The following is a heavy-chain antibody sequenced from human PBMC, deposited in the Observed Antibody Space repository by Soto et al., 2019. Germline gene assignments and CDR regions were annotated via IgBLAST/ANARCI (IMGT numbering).Heavy chain of an antibody. J-gene: IGHJ4*02. Sequence: QVQLQESGPGLVKPSETLSLTCTVSGGSISSYYWSWIRQPPGKGMEWIGYIYYSGSTNYNPSLKSRVTISVDTSKNQFSPKLSSVTAADTAVYYCVRSPTDYITYYYGSGDAPLYFDYWGQGTLVTVSS. D-gene: IGHD3-10*01. CDR1: GGSISSYY. CDR3: VRSPTDYITYYYGSGDAPLYFDY. CDR2: IYYSGST. V-gene: IGHV4-59*08.